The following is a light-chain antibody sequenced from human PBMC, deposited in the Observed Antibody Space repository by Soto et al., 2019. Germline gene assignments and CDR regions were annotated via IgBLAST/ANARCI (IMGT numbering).Light chain of an antibody. CDR3: QQYNNWPRT. CDR2: GAS. J-gene: IGKJ1*01. Sequence: IVLTQSPATLSLSPLERATLSVMASQSVSSYLAWYQQKPGQAPRLLIYGASTRATGIPARFSGSGSGTEFTLTISSLQSEDFAVYYCQQYNNWPRTFGQGTKVDIK. V-gene: IGKV3-15*01. CDR1: QSVSSY.